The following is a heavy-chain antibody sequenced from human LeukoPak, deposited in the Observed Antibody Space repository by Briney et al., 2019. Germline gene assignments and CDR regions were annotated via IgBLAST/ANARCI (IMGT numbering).Heavy chain of an antibody. J-gene: IGHJ4*02. CDR1: GFTFSSYA. CDR2: MSDSGVSS. Sequence: SGGSLRLSCAASGFTFSSYAMSWVRQAPGKGLEWVSGMSDSGVSSYYADSVKGRFTISRDNSKNTLYLQMNSLRAEDTAVYYCAKEGCSGGSCYLTFDYWGQGTLVTVSS. V-gene: IGHV3-23*01. D-gene: IGHD2-15*01. CDR3: AKEGCSGGSCYLTFDY.